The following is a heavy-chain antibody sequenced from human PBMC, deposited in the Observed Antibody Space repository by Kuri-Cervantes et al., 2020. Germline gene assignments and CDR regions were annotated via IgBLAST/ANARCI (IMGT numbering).Heavy chain of an antibody. CDR1: GFTFSSYW. CDR2: ISGDGTTT. D-gene: IGHD4-11*01. Sequence: GESLKISCAASGFTFSSYWMSWVRQAPGKGLEWISYISGDGTTTFYADSVKGRFTISRDKAKNSLFLQMNSLRAEDTAVYYCARDYSNKGLDYWGQGTLVTVSS. CDR3: ARDYSNKGLDY. J-gene: IGHJ4*02. V-gene: IGHV3-48*01.